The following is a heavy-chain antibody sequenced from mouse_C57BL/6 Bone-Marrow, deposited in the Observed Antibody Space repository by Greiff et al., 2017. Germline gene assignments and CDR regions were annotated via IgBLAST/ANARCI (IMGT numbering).Heavy chain of an antibody. CDR1: GYAFTNYL. CDR3: ARRGYGSSHYAMDY. J-gene: IGHJ4*01. V-gene: IGHV1-54*01. Sequence: QVQLQQSGAELVRPGTSVKVSCKASGYAFTNYLIEWVKQRPGQGLEWIGVINPGSGGTNYNEKFKGKATLTADKSSSTAYMQLSSLTSEDSAVYFCARRGYGSSHYAMDYWGQGTSVTVSS. D-gene: IGHD1-1*01. CDR2: INPGSGGT.